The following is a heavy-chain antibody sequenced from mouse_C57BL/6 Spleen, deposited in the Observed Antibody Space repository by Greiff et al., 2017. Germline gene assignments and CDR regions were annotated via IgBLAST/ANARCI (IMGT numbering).Heavy chain of an antibody. CDR2: IDPEDGET. CDR1: GFNIKDYY. V-gene: IGHV14-2*01. J-gene: IGHJ4*01. CDR3: ARAGAMVTTERGKSYAMDY. D-gene: IGHD2-2*01. Sequence: VQLQQSGAELVKPGASVKLSCTASGFNIKDYYMHWVKQRTEQGLEWIGRIDPEDGETKYAPKFQGKATITADTSSNTAYLQLSSLTSEDTAVYYCARAGAMVTTERGKSYAMDYWGQGTSVTVSS.